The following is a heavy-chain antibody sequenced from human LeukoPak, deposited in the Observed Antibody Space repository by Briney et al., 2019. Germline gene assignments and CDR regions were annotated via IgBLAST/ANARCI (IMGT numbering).Heavy chain of an antibody. J-gene: IGHJ6*03. CDR2: INSDGSST. CDR3: ARVHGDYPYYYYYMDV. V-gene: IGHV3-74*01. Sequence: PGXXXXLSCAASGFTFSSYWMHWVRQAPGKGLVWVSRINSDGSSTSYADSVKGRFTISRDNAKNTMYLQMNSLRAEDTAVYYCARVHGDYPYYYYYMDVWGKGTTVTVSS. D-gene: IGHD4-17*01. CDR1: GFTFSSYW.